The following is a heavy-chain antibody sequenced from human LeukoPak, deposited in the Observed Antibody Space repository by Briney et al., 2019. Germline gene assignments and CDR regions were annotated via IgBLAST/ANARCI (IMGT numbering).Heavy chain of an antibody. CDR3: AKVILRYFDWPIPHCFDY. J-gene: IGHJ4*03. CDR1: GFTFSSYV. V-gene: IGHV3-23*01. D-gene: IGHD3-9*01. CDR2: ISGSGDST. Sequence: GGSLRLSCAASGFTFSSYVLTWVRQAPGKGLDWVSTISGSGDSTYYADSVKGRFTISRDNSKNTLYLQMNSLRAEDTAVYYCAKVILRYFDWPIPHCFDYWGQGTAVTVSS.